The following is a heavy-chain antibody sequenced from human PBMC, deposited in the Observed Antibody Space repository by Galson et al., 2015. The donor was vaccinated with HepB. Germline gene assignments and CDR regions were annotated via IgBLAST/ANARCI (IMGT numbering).Heavy chain of an antibody. D-gene: IGHD6-19*01. Sequence: SLRLSCAVSGLTFSSYAMSWVRQAPGKGLEWVSEISASGQSIYYADSVKGRFTISRDNSENILYPQMNGLRAEDTALYYCVKESGAVALYYFDYWGQGALVTVSS. CDR3: VKESGAVALYYFDY. CDR2: ISASGQSI. CDR1: GLTFSSYA. J-gene: IGHJ4*02. V-gene: IGHV3-23*01.